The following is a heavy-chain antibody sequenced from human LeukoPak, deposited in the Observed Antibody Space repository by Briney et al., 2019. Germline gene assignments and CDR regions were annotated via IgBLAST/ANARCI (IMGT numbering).Heavy chain of an antibody. CDR2: IKQDGSEK. J-gene: IGHJ6*03. Sequence: GGSLRLSCAPAGFTFSSYWMSWVRQAPGKGLEWVANIKQDGSEKYYVDSVKGRFTISRDNAKNSLYLQMNSLRAEDTAVYYCARAWDYYYYMDVWGKGTTVTVSS. V-gene: IGHV3-7*01. CDR1: GFTFSSYW. CDR3: ARAWDYYYYMDV.